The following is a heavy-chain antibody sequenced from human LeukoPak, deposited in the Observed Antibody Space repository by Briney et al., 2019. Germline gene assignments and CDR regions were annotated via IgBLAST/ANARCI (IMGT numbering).Heavy chain of an antibody. CDR2: MNPNSGNT. CDR3: ARRGAGSDFDY. V-gene: IGHV1-8*01. J-gene: IGHJ4*02. D-gene: IGHD3-10*01. CDR1: GYTFTSYD. Sequence: AAVKVSCKASGYTFTSYDINWVRQATGQGLEWMGWMNPNSGNTGYAQKFQGRVTMTRNTSISTTYMELSSLRSEDTAVYFCARRGAGSDFDYWGQGTLVTVSS.